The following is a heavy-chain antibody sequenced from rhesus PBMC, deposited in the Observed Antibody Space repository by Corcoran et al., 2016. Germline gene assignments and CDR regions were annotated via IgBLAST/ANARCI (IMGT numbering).Heavy chain of an antibody. CDR3: ATVKGC. CDR1: GYTVIDYY. CDR2: VDAGDGGA. Sequence: EVQLVQSGAEVKKPGASVKISCKAPGYTVIDYYLHWVRQAPGKGLGCMGPVDAGDGGAMHGRKFQDRGTITADTSTDTAYMELSRLRSAGTAVYYCATVKGCWGQGVLVTVSS. J-gene: IGHJ4*01. V-gene: IGHV1-111*02. D-gene: IGHD2-21*01.